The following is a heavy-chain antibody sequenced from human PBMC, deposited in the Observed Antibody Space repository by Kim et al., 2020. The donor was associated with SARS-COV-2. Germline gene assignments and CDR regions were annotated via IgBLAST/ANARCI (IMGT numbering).Heavy chain of an antibody. CDR2: INSDGSST. CDR3: ARGWFGDYYFDF. CDR1: GFTFSSYW. J-gene: IGHJ4*02. V-gene: IGHV3-74*01. Sequence: GGSLRLSCAASGFTFSSYWMHWVRQAPGKGLVWVSRINSDGSSTSYANSVKGRFIISRDNAKNTLYLQMNSLRAEETAVYYCARGWFGDYYFDFWGQGTLVTVSS. D-gene: IGHD3-10*01.